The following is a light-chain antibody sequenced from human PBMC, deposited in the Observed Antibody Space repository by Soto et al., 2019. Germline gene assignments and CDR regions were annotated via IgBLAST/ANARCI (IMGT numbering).Light chain of an antibody. V-gene: IGLV2-14*01. CDR2: DVN. CDR1: SSDIGGYKY. Sequence: QSALTQPASVSGSPGQSITISCTGASSDIGGYKYVSWYQQYPGEAPKLILYDVNSRPSGVSNRFSGSKSGNTASLTISGLQAVDEAYCYCSSYTSTLVFGTGTKLTVL. CDR3: SSYTSTLV. J-gene: IGLJ1*01.